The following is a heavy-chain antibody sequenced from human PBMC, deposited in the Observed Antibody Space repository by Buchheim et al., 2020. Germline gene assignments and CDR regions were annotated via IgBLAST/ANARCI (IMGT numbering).Heavy chain of an antibody. J-gene: IGHJ4*02. Sequence: QVQLVESGGGVVQPGRSLRLSCAASGFTFSSYEVHWVRPAPGKGLEWLSFMSFDGRNKYYADSVKGRFTVSRDPAKNTLYLQRNSRRADDTAVYYCARDLGLHFGGGFDYWGQGT. CDR2: MSFDGRNK. D-gene: IGHD3-16*01. V-gene: IGHV3-30*04. CDR1: GFTFSSYE. CDR3: ARDLGLHFGGGFDY.